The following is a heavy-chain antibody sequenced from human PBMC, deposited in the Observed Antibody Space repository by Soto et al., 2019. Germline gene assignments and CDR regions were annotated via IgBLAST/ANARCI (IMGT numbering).Heavy chain of an antibody. Sequence: QITLKESGPTLVKPTQTLTLTCTFSGFSLSSSEVGVGWIRQPPGKALECLALIFWNDDERCNPSLKSRLTITNAISKNHVPLTMPNMEPVDTATYYCAHSRVFDWFDPWGHGTLCTLSS. J-gene: IGHJ5*02. CDR3: AHSRVFDWFDP. D-gene: IGHD6-13*01. V-gene: IGHV2-5*01. CDR1: GFSLSSSEVG. CDR2: IFWNDDE.